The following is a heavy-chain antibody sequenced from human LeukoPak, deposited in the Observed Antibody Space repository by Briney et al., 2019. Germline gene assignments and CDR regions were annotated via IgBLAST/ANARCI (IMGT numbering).Heavy chain of an antibody. CDR1: GYDFSNYG. CDR2: IDPGDSHA. V-gene: IGHV5-51*01. Sequence: GESLKISCKGSGYDFSNYGIGWVRQMPGKGLEWMGLIDPGDSHAIYSPSFQGQVTISADKSISAAYLQWSSLKASDTAMYYCARHGVGAGLAAAYIWGQGTLLTVSS. J-gene: IGHJ4*02. CDR3: ARHGVGAGLAAAYI. D-gene: IGHD6-13*01.